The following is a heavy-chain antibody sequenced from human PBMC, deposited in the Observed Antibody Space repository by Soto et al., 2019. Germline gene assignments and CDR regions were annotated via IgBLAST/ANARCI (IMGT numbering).Heavy chain of an antibody. Sequence: SLRLSCAASGFTFSSYAMSWVRQAPGKGLEWVSAISGSGGSTYYADSVKGRFTISRDNSKNTLYLQMNSLRAEDTAVYYCAKGLAWPGLLDYWGQGTLVTVSS. CDR2: ISGSGGST. CDR3: AKGLAWPGLLDY. J-gene: IGHJ4*02. CDR1: GFTFSSYA. V-gene: IGHV3-23*01. D-gene: IGHD6-19*01.